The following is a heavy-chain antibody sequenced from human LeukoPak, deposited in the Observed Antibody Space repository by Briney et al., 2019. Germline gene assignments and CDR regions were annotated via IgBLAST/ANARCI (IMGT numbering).Heavy chain of an antibody. J-gene: IGHJ4*03. Sequence: GGSLRLSCAASGFTFSSYAMNWVRQAPGKGLEWVSSISSSSSYIHYADSVKGRFTISRDNAKNSLYLQMNSLRAEDTAVYYCARDTPVVPTGYFDYWGQGTLVTVSS. CDR2: ISSSSSYI. CDR1: GFTFSSYA. V-gene: IGHV3-21*01. CDR3: ARDTPVVPTGYFDY. D-gene: IGHD2-2*01.